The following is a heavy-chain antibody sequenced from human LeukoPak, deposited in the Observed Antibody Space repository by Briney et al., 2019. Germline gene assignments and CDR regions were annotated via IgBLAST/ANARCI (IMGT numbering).Heavy chain of an antibody. CDR1: GFTFSSYT. CDR2: ISSSTSYI. CDR3: ARDSPTIAVAVDY. D-gene: IGHD6-19*01. J-gene: IGHJ4*02. Sequence: GGSLRLSRAASGFTFSSYTMNWVRQAPGKGLEWVSSISSSTSYIYYADSVKGRFTISRDNAKNSLYLQMNSLRAEDTAVYYCARDSPTIAVAVDYWGQGTLVTVSS. V-gene: IGHV3-21*01.